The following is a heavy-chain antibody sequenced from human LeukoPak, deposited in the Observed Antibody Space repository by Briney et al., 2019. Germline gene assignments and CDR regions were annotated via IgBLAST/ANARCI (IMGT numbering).Heavy chain of an antibody. J-gene: IGHJ4*02. Sequence: SETLSLTCVVSGDSILTSDHYWGWIRQSPGKGLEWIGSFLYSGTTNYNPSLKSRVTISVDTSKNQFSLKLSSVTASHTAVYYCVRRTAVAADYWGQGTLVTVSS. CDR3: VRRTAVAADY. D-gene: IGHD2-15*01. V-gene: IGHV4-39*01. CDR2: FLYSGTT. CDR1: GDSILTSDHY.